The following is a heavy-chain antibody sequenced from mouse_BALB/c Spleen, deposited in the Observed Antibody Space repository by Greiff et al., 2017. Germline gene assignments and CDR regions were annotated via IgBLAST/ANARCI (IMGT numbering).Heavy chain of an antibody. CDR1: GYTFTSYT. D-gene: IGHD2-3*01. J-gene: IGHJ3*01. Sequence: VKLLQSGAELARPGASVKMSCKASGYTFTSYTMHWVKQRPGQGLEWIGYINPSSGYTNYNQKFKDKATLTADKSSSTAYMQLSSLTSEDSAVYYCARDGLFAYWGQGTLVTVSA. CDR3: ARDGLFAY. V-gene: IGHV1-4*01. CDR2: INPSSGYT.